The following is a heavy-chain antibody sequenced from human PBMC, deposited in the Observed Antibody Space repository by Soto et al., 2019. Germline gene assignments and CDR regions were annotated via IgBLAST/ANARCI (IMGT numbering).Heavy chain of an antibody. V-gene: IGHV1-69*13. J-gene: IGHJ4*02. CDR1: GGTFSSYA. CDR3: ARNSGSYFDWLSPLDY. Sequence: ASVKVSCKASGGTFSSYAISWVRQAPGQGLEWMGGIIPIFGTANYAQKFQGRVTITADESTSTAYMELSSLRSEDTALYYCARNSGSYFDWLSPLDYWGQGTLVTVSS. D-gene: IGHD3-9*01. CDR2: IIPIFGTA.